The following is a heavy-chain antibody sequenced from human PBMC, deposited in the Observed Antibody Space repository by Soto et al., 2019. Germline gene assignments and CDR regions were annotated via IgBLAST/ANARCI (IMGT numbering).Heavy chain of an antibody. V-gene: IGHV1-2*04. D-gene: IGHD2-21*02. J-gene: IGHJ4*02. Sequence: QVQLVQSGAEVKKPGASVKVSCKASGYTFTGYYMHWVRQAPGQGLEWMGWINPNSGGTNYAQKFQGWVTMTRDTSISTAYMELSRLRSDDTAVYYGARAHCGGDCYSGVGYWGQGTLGTVSS. CDR1: GYTFTGYY. CDR3: ARAHCGGDCYSGVGY. CDR2: INPNSGGT.